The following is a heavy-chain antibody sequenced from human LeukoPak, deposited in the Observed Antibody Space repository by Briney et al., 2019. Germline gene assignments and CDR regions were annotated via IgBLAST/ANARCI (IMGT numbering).Heavy chain of an antibody. CDR2: ISWNSGSI. CDR1: GFTFDDYA. J-gene: IGHJ4*02. CDR3: AKAKAAGYCSGGSCYPFDY. D-gene: IGHD2-15*01. Sequence: GRSLRLSCAASGFTFDDYAMHWVRQAPGKGLEWVSGISWNSGSIGYADSAKGRFTISRDNAKNSLYLQMKSLRAEDMALYYCAKAKAAGYCSGGSCYPFDYWGQGTLVTVSS. V-gene: IGHV3-9*03.